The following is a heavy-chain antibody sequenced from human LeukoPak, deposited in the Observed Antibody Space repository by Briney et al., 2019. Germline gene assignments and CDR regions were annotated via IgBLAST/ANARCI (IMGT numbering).Heavy chain of an antibody. V-gene: IGHV3-30*04. Sequence: PGRSLRLSCAASGFTFSSYAMHWVRQAPGKGLEWVAVISYDGSNKYYADSVKGRFTISRDNSKNTLYLQMNSLRAEDTAVYYCARDGLRAYSRGWYGFDYWGQGTLVTVSS. J-gene: IGHJ4*02. CDR1: GFTFSSYA. D-gene: IGHD6-19*01. CDR2: ISYDGSNK. CDR3: ARDGLRAYSRGWYGFDY.